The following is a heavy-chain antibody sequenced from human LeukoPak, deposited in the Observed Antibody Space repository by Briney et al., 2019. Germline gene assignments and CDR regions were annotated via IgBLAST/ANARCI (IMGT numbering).Heavy chain of an antibody. D-gene: IGHD2-15*01. V-gene: IGHV3-7*01. CDR1: GFTFSNSW. CDR3: TRGGGLLDF. CDR2: MNQDGSSI. Sequence: PGGSLRLSCAAFGFTFSNSWMSWVRQAPGKGLEWVANMNQDGSSIYYVDSVKGRFTISRDNAKYSLYLHMNSLRAEDTAVYYCTRGGGLLDFWGQGTLVTVSS. J-gene: IGHJ4*02.